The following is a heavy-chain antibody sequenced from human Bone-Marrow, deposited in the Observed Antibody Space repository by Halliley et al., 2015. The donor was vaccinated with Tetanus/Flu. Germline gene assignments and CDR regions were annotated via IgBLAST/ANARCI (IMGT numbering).Heavy chain of an antibody. CDR3: ARIKTPEGAYFSYYGMDV. D-gene: IGHD2-21*01. Sequence: SLRLSCIASGFTFSDFTMNWVRQAPGKGLQWVSSISSSGTYTYYADSLQGRFTIARDNAKRSLYLQVNGLRTEDTGIYYCARIKTPEGAYFSYYGMDVWGQGTTVTVS. CDR1: GFTFSDFT. CDR2: ISSSGTYT. J-gene: IGHJ6*02. V-gene: IGHV3-21*04.